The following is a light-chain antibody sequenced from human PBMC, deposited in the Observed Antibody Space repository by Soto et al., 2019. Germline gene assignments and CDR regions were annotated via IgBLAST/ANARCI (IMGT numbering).Light chain of an antibody. J-gene: IGLJ2*01. V-gene: IGLV2-14*01. Sequence: QSALTQPASVSGSPGQSITISWTGTSSDVGGYNYVSWYQQHPGKAPKLMIYDVSNRPSGVSNRFSGSKSGNTASLTISGLQAEDEADYYCSSYTSSSTPVVFGGGTNLTVL. CDR1: SSDVGGYNY. CDR2: DVS. CDR3: SSYTSSSTPVV.